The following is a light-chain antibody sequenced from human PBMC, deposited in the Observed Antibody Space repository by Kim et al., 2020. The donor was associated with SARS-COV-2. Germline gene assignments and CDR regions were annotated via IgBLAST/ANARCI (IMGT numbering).Light chain of an antibody. Sequence: LSPGDRATRSCRASQSVSSYLAWYQQKPGQAPRLLIYDASTRATGIPARFSGSGSGTDFTLTISSLEPEDFAVYYCQQRSNWPGTFGQGTKVDIK. J-gene: IGKJ1*01. CDR3: QQRSNWPGT. CDR2: DAS. V-gene: IGKV3-11*01. CDR1: QSVSSY.